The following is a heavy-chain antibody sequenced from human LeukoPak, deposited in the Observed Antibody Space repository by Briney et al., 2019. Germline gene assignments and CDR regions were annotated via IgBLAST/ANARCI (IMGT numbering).Heavy chain of an antibody. J-gene: IGHJ4*02. CDR1: GFTFSTYG. V-gene: IGHV3-30*02. CDR3: AKAKAGYRNAWFFDY. CDR2: FQYDGTNK. D-gene: IGHD6-13*01. Sequence: GGSLRLSCAASGFTFSTYGMHWVRQAPGKGLEWVAVFQYDGTNKYYADSVKGRITISRDNSKNTLYLQMDSLRPEDTAVYYCAKAKAGYRNAWFFDYWGQGALVTVSS.